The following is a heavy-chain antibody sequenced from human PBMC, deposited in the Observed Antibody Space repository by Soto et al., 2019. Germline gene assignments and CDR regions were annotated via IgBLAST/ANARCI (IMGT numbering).Heavy chain of an antibody. CDR1: GYTFTGYY. V-gene: IGHV1-2*04. Sequence: ASVKVSCKASGYTFTGYYMYWVRQAPGQGLEWMGWINPNSGGTNYAQKFQGWVTMTRDTSISTAYMELSRPRSDDTAVYYCARGVAVAVKYGMDVWGQGTTVTVSS. CDR2: INPNSGGT. J-gene: IGHJ6*02. D-gene: IGHD6-19*01. CDR3: ARGVAVAVKYGMDV.